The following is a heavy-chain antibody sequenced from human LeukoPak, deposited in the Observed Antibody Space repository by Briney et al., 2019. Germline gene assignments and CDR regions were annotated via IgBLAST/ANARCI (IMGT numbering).Heavy chain of an antibody. V-gene: IGHV1-18*01. CDR3: ARSYDFWSGYSGVTAPDY. J-gene: IGHJ4*02. Sequence: GASVKVSCKASGYTFTSYGISWVRQAPGQGLEWMGWISAYNGNTNYAQKLQGRVTMTTDTSTSTAYMELRSLRSDDTAVYYCARSYDFWSGYSGVTAPDYWGQGTLVTVSS. D-gene: IGHD3-3*01. CDR2: ISAYNGNT. CDR1: GYTFTSYG.